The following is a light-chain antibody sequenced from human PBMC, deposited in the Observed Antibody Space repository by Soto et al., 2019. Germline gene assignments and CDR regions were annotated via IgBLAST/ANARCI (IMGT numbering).Light chain of an antibody. V-gene: IGKV3D-15*01. CDR1: QSVGSN. J-gene: IGKJ3*01. CDR3: HQYSNWPSGT. CDR2: GAS. Sequence: EIVLTQFPGTLSLSPGERATLSCRASQSVGSNYLAWYQQRPGQPPNLLIYGASTRASGIPARFSGSGSGTEFTLTISSLQSEDFAVYFCHQYSNWPSGTFGPGTKVDIK.